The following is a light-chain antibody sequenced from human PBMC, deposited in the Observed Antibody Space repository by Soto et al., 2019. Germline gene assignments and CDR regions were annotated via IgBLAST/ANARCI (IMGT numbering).Light chain of an antibody. CDR3: QQYSNWFRT. Sequence: EIVMTQFPATLSVSPGEMVSLFCRANQRVSNNLAWYQQKPGHAPRLLIYGASTKATGIPARFSGSGSETEFTLTISSLQSEDCAVYYCQQYSNWFRTLGQGTQVEIK. J-gene: IGKJ1*01. CDR2: GAS. V-gene: IGKV3-15*01. CDR1: QRVSNN.